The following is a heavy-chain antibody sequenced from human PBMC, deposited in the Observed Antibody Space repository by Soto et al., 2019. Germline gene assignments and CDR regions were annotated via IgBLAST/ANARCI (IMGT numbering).Heavy chain of an antibody. V-gene: IGHV3-64*01. CDR3: VRDTSFDY. CDR1: GFTFSSYD. CDR2: ISSNGGIT. J-gene: IGHJ4*02. Sequence: EVQLVESGGGLVQPGGSLRLSCAASGFTFSSYDMHWVRQAPGKGLEYISAISSNGGITYYANSVKGRFTISRDNSKNMMYLQMRSLRAEDMAVYYCVRDTSFDYWGQGTLVTVSS. D-gene: IGHD3-16*01.